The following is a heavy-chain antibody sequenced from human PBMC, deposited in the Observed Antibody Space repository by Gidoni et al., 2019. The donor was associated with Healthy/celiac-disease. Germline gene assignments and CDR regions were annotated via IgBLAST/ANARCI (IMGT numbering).Heavy chain of an antibody. V-gene: IGHV4-39*07. J-gene: IGHJ3*02. CDR1: GGSISSSSYY. Sequence: QLQLQESGPGLVKPSETLSLTCTVSGGSISSSSYYWGWIRQPPGKGLEWIGSIYYSGSTYYNPSLKSRVTISVDTSKNQFSLKLSSVTAADTAVYYCARVWTTTGAFDIWGQGTMVTVSS. D-gene: IGHD4-17*01. CDR3: ARVWTTTGAFDI. CDR2: IYYSGST.